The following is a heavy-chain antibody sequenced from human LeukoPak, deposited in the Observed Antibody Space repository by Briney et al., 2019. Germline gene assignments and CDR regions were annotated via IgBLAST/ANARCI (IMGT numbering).Heavy chain of an antibody. D-gene: IGHD2-15*01. CDR3: ARGRGGGYFDF. J-gene: IGHJ4*02. Sequence: GASVKVSCKASGYTFTTYNIHWVRQAPGQGPEWMGWITPNSGGTNYAQKFQGRVTMTRDTSISTAYMELSRLRSDDTAAYSCARGRGGGYFDFWGQETLVTVSS. CDR2: ITPNSGGT. CDR1: GYTFTTYN. V-gene: IGHV1-2*02.